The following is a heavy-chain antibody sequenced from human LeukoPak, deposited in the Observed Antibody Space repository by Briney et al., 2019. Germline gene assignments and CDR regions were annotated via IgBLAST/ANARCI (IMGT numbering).Heavy chain of an antibody. CDR1: GGSISSSSYY. CDR3: ARVKRLYDFWSGSRPYYFDY. D-gene: IGHD3-3*01. Sequence: PSETLSLTCTVSGGSISSSSYYWSWIRQPPGKGLEWIGEINHSGGTKYNPSLKSRVTISVDTSKNQFSLKLSSVTAADTAMYYCARVKRLYDFWSGSRPYYFDYWGQGTLVTVSS. CDR2: INHSGGT. J-gene: IGHJ4*02. V-gene: IGHV4-39*07.